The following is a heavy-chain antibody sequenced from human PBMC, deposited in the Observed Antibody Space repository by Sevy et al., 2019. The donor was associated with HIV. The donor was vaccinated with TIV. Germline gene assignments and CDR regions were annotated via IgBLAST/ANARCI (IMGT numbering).Heavy chain of an antibody. V-gene: IGHV4-59*01. Sequence: SETPLTCTVSGGSFNNYYWSWIRQPPGKGLQWIGYIYYSGSTNYNPSLKSRVTMSLDTSKNQFSLKLSSVTAADTAIYYCARDSIATVGDFDYWGQGTLVTVSS. D-gene: IGHD6-13*01. CDR2: IYYSGST. J-gene: IGHJ4*02. CDR3: ARDSIATVGDFDY. CDR1: GGSFNNYY.